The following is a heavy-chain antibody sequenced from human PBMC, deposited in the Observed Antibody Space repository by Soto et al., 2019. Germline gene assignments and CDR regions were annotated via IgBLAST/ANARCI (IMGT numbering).Heavy chain of an antibody. CDR3: ARGGPVLLWFGESQTGFDP. J-gene: IGHJ5*02. CDR1: GGSISSYY. Sequence: PSETLSLTCTVSGGSISSYYCSWIRQPAGKGLEWIGRIYTSGSTNYNPSLKSRVTMSVDTSKNQFSLKLSSVTAADTAVYYCARGGPVLLWFGESQTGFDPWGQGTLVTVSS. V-gene: IGHV4-4*07. CDR2: IYTSGST. D-gene: IGHD3-10*01.